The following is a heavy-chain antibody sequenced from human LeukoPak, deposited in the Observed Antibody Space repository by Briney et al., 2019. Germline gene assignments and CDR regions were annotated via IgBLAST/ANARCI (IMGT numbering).Heavy chain of an antibody. Sequence: GGSLRLSCAASGVTFSSYWMHWVRQAPGKGLGWVSRINSDGSSTSYADSVKGRFTISRDNAKNTLYLQMNSLRAEDTAVYYCAREVGGWDAFDYWGQGTLVTVSS. V-gene: IGHV3-74*01. J-gene: IGHJ4*02. CDR1: GVTFSSYW. D-gene: IGHD6-19*01. CDR2: INSDGSST. CDR3: AREVGGWDAFDY.